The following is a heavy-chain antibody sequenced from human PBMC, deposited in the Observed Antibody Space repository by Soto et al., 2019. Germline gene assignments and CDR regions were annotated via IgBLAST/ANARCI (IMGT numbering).Heavy chain of an antibody. V-gene: IGHV1-69*04. CDR3: ARDSVYSSGWYLD. CDR2: IIPILGIA. Sequence: SVKVSCKASGGTFSSYTISWVRQAPGQGLEWMGRIIPILGIANYAQKLQGRVTMTTDTSTSTAYMELRSLRSDDTAVYYCARDSVYSSGWYLDWGQGTLVTVSS. CDR1: GGTFSSYT. D-gene: IGHD6-19*01. J-gene: IGHJ4*02.